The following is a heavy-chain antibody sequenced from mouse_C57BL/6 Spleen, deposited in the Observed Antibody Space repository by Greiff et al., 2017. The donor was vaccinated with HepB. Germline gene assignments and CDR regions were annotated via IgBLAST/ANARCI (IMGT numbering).Heavy chain of an antibody. CDR1: GFTFSDYG. Sequence: EVQVVESGGGLVKPGGSLKLSCAASGFTFSDYGMHWVRQAPEKGLEWVAYISSGSSTIYYADTVKGRFTISRDNAKNTLFLQMTSLRSEDTAMYYCARGGNYVLFYAMDYWGQGTSVTVSS. CDR2: ISSGSSTI. CDR3: ARGGNYVLFYAMDY. J-gene: IGHJ4*01. D-gene: IGHD2-1*01. V-gene: IGHV5-17*01.